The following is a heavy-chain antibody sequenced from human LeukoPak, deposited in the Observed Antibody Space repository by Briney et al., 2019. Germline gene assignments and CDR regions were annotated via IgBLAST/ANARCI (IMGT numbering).Heavy chain of an antibody. V-gene: IGHV3-33*01. CDR1: GFTFSSNG. CDR2: IWYDGSNK. Sequence: GGSLRLSCAASGFTFSSNGMHWVRQAPGKGLEWVGIIWYDGSNKYYADSVKGRFTISRDNSKNTLYLQMNSLRVEDTAVYYCARPYYSNYYYYGMDVWGQGTTVTVSS. D-gene: IGHD4-11*01. CDR3: ARPYYSNYYYYGMDV. J-gene: IGHJ6*02.